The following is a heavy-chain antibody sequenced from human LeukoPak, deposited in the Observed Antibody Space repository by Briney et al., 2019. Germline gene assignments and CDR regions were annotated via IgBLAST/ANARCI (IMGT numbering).Heavy chain of an antibody. CDR3: ARGPLVDSSGYYRFDY. Sequence: ASVKVSCKASGGTFTSYAISWVRQAPGQGLEWMGGIIPIFGTANYAQKFQGRVTITTDESTSTAYMELSSLRSEDTAVYYCARGPLVDSSGYYRFDYWGQGTLVSVSS. D-gene: IGHD3-22*01. V-gene: IGHV1-69*05. CDR2: IIPIFGTA. J-gene: IGHJ4*02. CDR1: GGTFTSYA.